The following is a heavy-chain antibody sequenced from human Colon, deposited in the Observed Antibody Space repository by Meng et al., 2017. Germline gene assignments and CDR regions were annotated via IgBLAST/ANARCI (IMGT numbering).Heavy chain of an antibody. CDR2: ISSSGSTI. D-gene: IGHD1-26*01. V-gene: IGHV3-48*03. CDR3: ATSGRYYTGYFQH. CDR1: GFTFSSHE. J-gene: IGHJ1*01. Sequence: GGSLRLSCAASGFTFSSHEMNWVRQAPGKGLEWVSYISSSGSTIYYADSVKGRFTLSRDNAKNSLYLQMNSLRAEDTAVYYCATSGRYYTGYFQHWGQGTLVTVSS.